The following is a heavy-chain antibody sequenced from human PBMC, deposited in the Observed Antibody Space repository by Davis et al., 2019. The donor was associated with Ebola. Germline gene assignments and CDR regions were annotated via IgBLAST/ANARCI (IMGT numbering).Heavy chain of an antibody. J-gene: IGHJ4*02. D-gene: IGHD5-12*01. Sequence: GGSLRLSCAASGFSFSNYGMHWVRQAPGKGLEWVAFIRSDGSNKYYADSLKGRFTISRDNSKNTLYLQMNSLRAEDTALYYCASVLSGLDYWGQGTLVTVSS. CDR2: IRSDGSNK. V-gene: IGHV3-30*02. CDR1: GFSFSNYG. CDR3: ASVLSGLDY.